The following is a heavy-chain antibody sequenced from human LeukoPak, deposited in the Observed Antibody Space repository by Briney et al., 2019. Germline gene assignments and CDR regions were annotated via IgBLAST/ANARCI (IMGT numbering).Heavy chain of an antibody. CDR1: GYTFTSYG. Sequence: GASVKVSCKATGYTFTSYGISWVRQAPRQRPEWMRWISAYNGNTNYAQKLQGRVTMTTDTSTSTAYMELRSLRSDDTAVYYCVKCSSTSCYRAWFDPWGQGTLVTVSS. V-gene: IGHV1-18*01. CDR3: VKCSSTSCYRAWFDP. CDR2: ISAYNGNT. J-gene: IGHJ5*02. D-gene: IGHD2-2*01.